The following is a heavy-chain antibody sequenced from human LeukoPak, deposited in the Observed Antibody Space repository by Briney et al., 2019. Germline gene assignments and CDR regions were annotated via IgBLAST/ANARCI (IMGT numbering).Heavy chain of an antibody. CDR3: ASSYDSSGYYYL. J-gene: IGHJ4*02. CDR1: GYTFTSYD. Sequence: ASVKVSCKASGYTFTSYDINWVRQATGQGLEWMGWMNPNSGNTGYAQKFQGRVTITRNTSISTAYMELSSLRSEDTAVYYCASSYDSSGYYYLWGQGTLVTVSS. D-gene: IGHD3-22*01. CDR2: MNPNSGNT. V-gene: IGHV1-8*03.